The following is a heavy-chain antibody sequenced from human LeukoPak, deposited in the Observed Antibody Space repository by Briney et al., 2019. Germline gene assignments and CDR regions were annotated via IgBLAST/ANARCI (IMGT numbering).Heavy chain of an antibody. V-gene: IGHV1-18*01. J-gene: IGHJ5*02. CDR1: GYTFTSYG. D-gene: IGHD6-13*01. CDR3: ARDAKVGSWQQLVTGWFDP. Sequence: ASVKVSCKASGYTFTSYGISWVRQAPGQGLEWMGWISAYNGNTNYAQKLQGRVTMTTDTSTSTAYMELRSLRSDDTAVYYCARDAKVGSWQQLVTGWFDPWGQGTLVTVSS. CDR2: ISAYNGNT.